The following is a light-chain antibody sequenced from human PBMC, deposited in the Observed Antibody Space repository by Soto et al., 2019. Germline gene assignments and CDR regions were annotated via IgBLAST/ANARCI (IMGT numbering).Light chain of an antibody. CDR2: GYN. CDR1: SSNIGSKT. Sequence: QPVLTQLPSASGTPGQKVTISCSGSSSNIGSKTVSWFQQLPGTAPKLLIYGYNQRPSGVPDRVSGSKSGTSASLAISGLQSEDEADYYCAAWDDTLKGYVFGTGTKLTVL. J-gene: IGLJ1*01. CDR3: AAWDDTLKGYV. V-gene: IGLV1-44*01.